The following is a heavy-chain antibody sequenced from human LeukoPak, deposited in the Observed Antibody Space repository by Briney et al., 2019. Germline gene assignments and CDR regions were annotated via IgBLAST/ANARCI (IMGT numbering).Heavy chain of an antibody. D-gene: IGHD3-22*01. CDR2: IRYDGSNK. V-gene: IGHV3-30*02. CDR3: ARGRYYDSPHFQH. Sequence: GGSLRLSCAASGFTFSSYGMHWVRQAPGKGLEWVAFIRYDGSNKYYADSVKGRFTISRDNSKNTLYLQMNSLRAEDTAVYYCARGRYYDSPHFQHWGQGTLVTVSS. CDR1: GFTFSSYG. J-gene: IGHJ1*01.